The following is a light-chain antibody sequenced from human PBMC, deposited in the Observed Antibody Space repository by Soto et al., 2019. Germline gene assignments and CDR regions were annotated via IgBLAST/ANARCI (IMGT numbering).Light chain of an antibody. CDR2: GAC. Sequence: DIQMTQSPSSLSASVGDRVTITCRASQGIVNYLAWYQHKPGKVPKLLIYGACTLQSGVPSRFSGGGSGTEFTLTISSLKPEDVATYYCQKYNSALFTFGPGTKVDIK. CDR1: QGIVNY. CDR3: QKYNSALFT. V-gene: IGKV1-27*01. J-gene: IGKJ3*01.